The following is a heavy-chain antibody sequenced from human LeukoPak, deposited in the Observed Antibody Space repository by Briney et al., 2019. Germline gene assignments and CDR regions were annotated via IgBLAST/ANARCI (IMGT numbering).Heavy chain of an antibody. J-gene: IGHJ2*01. D-gene: IGHD5-24*01. CDR2: ISSSSSYI. Sequence: GGSLRLSCVASGFTFSSYEMNWVRQAPGKGLEWVSSISSSSSYIYYADSVKGRFTISRDNAKNSLYLQMNSLRAEDTAVYYCAAYGGDGYSPRNWYFDLWGRGTLVTVSS. CDR1: GFTFSSYE. V-gene: IGHV3-21*01. CDR3: AAYGGDGYSPRNWYFDL.